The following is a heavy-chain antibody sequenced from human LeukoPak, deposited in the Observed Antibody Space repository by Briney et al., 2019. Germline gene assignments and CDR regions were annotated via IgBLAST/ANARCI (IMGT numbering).Heavy chain of an antibody. J-gene: IGHJ4*02. CDR2: INHSGST. Sequence: GSLRLSCAASGFTFSNYGMSWVRQPPGKGLEWIWEINHSGSTNYHPPLKSRVTISVDTSKNQFSLKLSSVTAADTALYYCARGVSHRAYSSGWFLVGRYFDYWGQGTVLTVSS. CDR3: ARGVSHRAYSSGWFLVGRYFDY. CDR1: GFTFSNYG. D-gene: IGHD6-19*01. V-gene: IGHV4-34*01.